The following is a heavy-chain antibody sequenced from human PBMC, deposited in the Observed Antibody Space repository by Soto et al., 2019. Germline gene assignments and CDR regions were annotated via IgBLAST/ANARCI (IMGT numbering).Heavy chain of an antibody. J-gene: IGHJ3*02. CDR3: VAYYVNSCYYFVRAFDI. CDR2: IYPGDSDT. CDR1: GYSFTSYW. D-gene: IGHD3-22*01. Sequence: PGESLKISCKGSGYSFTSYWIGWVRQMPGKGLEWMGIIYPGDSDTRYSPSFQGQVTISADKSISTAYLQWSSLKASDTAMYYCVAYYVNSCYYFVRAFDIWGQGTMVTVSS. V-gene: IGHV5-51*01.